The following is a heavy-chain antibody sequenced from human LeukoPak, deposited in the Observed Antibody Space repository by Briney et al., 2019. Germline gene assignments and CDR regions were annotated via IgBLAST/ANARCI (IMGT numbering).Heavy chain of an antibody. J-gene: IGHJ2*01. D-gene: IGHD4-23*01. CDR1: GFTFSRYG. CDR3: VGYGDNSGDGYFDL. V-gene: IGHV3-30*03. Sequence: PGGSLRLSCAASGFTFSRYGMLWVRQAPGKGLGWVAVISYDGSNEYYVDSVKGRFTISRDNSKNTLYLQMNRLRAEDTAVYYCVGYGDNSGDGYFDLWGRGTLVTVSS. CDR2: ISYDGSNE.